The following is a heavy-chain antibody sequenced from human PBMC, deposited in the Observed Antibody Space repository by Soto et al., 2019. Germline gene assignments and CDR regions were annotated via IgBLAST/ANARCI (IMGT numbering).Heavy chain of an antibody. CDR2: IHHSGST. CDR3: ARSSGYVPGGY. D-gene: IGHD5-12*01. Sequence: SETLSLTCAVSGYPISGGYYWGWIRQPPGKGLEWIGIIHHSGSTYYNPSLRSRITISVDTSKNQFSLKMPSVTAADTAVYYCARSSGYVPGGYWGQGILVTVSS. CDR1: GYPISGGYY. J-gene: IGHJ4*02. V-gene: IGHV4-38-2*01.